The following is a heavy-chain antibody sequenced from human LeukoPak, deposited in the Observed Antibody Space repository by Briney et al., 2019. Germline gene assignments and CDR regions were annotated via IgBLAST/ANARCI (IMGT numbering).Heavy chain of an antibody. Sequence: SETLSLTCAVSGTSFSAYYCNWIRQSPEKGLEWIGEINHRGETNYNPSLQSRVTMSVDTSKNQFSLRLTSLTAADTAIYYCARDPGIRGTALDYWGQGTPVTVSP. D-gene: IGHD1-7*01. CDR1: GTSFSAYY. J-gene: IGHJ4*02. V-gene: IGHV4-34*01. CDR3: ARDPGIRGTALDY. CDR2: INHRGET.